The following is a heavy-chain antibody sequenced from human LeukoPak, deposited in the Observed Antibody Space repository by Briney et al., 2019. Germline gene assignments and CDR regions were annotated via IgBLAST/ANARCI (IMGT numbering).Heavy chain of an antibody. V-gene: IGHV4-4*02. CDR3: ARGLVDTGRSIFDY. Sequence: SGTLSLTCAVSGDSISSGNWWSWVRQPPGKGLEWIGEIHHSGSTNYNPSLKSRVTISVDKPNNQLSLKMTSVTAADTAVYYCARGLVDTGRSIFDYWGQGTLVTVSS. D-gene: IGHD5-12*01. CDR1: GDSISSGNW. CDR2: IHHSGST. J-gene: IGHJ4*02.